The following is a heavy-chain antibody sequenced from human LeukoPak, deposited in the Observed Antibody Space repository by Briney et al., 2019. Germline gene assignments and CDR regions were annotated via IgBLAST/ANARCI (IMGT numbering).Heavy chain of an antibody. D-gene: IGHD2/OR15-2a*01. CDR3: ARAGNTRFDY. V-gene: IGHV3-23*01. CDR2: ISGSDGST. CDR1: GFTVSGNY. Sequence: GGSLRLSCAASGFTVSGNYMSWVRQAPGKGLEWVSGISGSDGSTYYADSVKGRFTISRDNSKNTLYLQMNSLRAEDTAVYYCARAGNTRFDYWGQGTLVTVSS. J-gene: IGHJ4*02.